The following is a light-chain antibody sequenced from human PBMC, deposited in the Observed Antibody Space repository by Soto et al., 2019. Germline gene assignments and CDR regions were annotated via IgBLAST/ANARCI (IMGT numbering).Light chain of an antibody. J-gene: IGKJ4*01. CDR2: ATS. Sequence: DIQMTQSPSSLSASVGDRVTITCRASQSISRFINWYQQKPGRAPRLLMYATSRLEKGVPSRFSGSGSGTEFTLTIDSLQPEDFATYFCQQSYSSLTLGGGTRVEVK. CDR1: QSISRF. V-gene: IGKV1-39*01. CDR3: QQSYSSLT.